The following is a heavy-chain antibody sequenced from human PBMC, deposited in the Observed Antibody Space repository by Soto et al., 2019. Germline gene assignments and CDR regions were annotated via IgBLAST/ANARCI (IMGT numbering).Heavy chain of an antibody. J-gene: IGHJ4*02. CDR1: GGSITSSYY. D-gene: IGHD2-2*02. V-gene: IGHV4-39*01. Sequence: QLQLQESGPGLVKPSETLSLTCTVSGGSITSSYYWGWIRQPPGKGLEWIGSIYYSGSTYYNPSPKSRVTISVDTSKNQFSLKLRSVTAADTAVYYCATIPATTILTDYWGQGTLVTVSS. CDR3: ATIPATTILTDY. CDR2: IYYSGST.